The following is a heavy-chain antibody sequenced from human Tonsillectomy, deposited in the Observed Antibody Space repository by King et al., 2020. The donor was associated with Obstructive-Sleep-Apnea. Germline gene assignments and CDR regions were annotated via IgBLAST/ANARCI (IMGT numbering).Heavy chain of an antibody. D-gene: IGHD3-22*01. CDR3: AKEGYYDSSGMGADAFDI. J-gene: IGHJ3*02. CDR2: IEYDGSYE. Sequence: VQLVESGGGVVQPGGSLRLSCAASGFTFSSFGMHWVRQAPGKGLEWLSFIEYDGSYEYYADSVKGRFTISRDNSKNTLYLQMKRLRAEDTAVFYCAKEGYYDSSGMGADAFDIWGQGTMVTVSS. CDR1: GFTFSSFG. V-gene: IGHV3-30*02.